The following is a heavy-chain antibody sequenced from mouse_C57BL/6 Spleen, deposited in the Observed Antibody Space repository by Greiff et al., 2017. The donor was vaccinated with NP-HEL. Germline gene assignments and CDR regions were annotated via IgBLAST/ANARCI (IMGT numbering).Heavy chain of an antibody. Sequence: VQLQQPGAELVKPGASVKVSCKASGYTFTSYWMHWVKQRPGQGLEWIGRIHPSASDTNYNQKFKGKATLTVDKSSSTAYMQLSSLTSEDSAVDYCVYDYDGNYYAMDYWGQGTSVTVSS. CDR3: VYDYDGNYYAMDY. V-gene: IGHV1-74*01. D-gene: IGHD2-4*01. CDR2: IHPSASDT. J-gene: IGHJ4*01. CDR1: GYTFTSYW.